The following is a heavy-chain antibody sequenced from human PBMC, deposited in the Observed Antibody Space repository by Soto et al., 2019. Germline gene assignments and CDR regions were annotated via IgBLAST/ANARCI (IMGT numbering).Heavy chain of an antibody. CDR1: GGSFSGYY. J-gene: IGHJ4*02. CDR3: ARLYGSRGPFDS. D-gene: IGHD6-13*01. Sequence: QVQLQQWGAGLLKPSETLSLTCAVYGGSFSGYYWSWIRQPPGKGLEWIGEIKHRGSTNYNPSLTSRVTLSVDTSKNQFSLKLSSVTAADTAVYYCARLYGSRGPFDSWGQGTLVTVSS. CDR2: IKHRGST. V-gene: IGHV4-34*01.